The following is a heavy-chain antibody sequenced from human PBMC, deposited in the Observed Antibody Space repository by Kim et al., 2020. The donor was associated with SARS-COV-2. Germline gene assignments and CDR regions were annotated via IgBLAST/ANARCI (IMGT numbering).Heavy chain of an antibody. J-gene: IGHJ5*02. V-gene: IGHV3-33*01. CDR3: AREEDYYDSSGVGSSWFDL. D-gene: IGHD3-22*01. CDR2: IWYDGSNK. CDR1: GFTFSSYG. Sequence: GGSLRLSCAASGFTFSSYGMHWVRQAPGKGLEWVAVIWYDGSNKYYADSVKGRFTISRDNSKNTLYLQMNSLRAEDTAVYYCAREEDYYDSSGVGSSWFDLWGQGTLVTVSS.